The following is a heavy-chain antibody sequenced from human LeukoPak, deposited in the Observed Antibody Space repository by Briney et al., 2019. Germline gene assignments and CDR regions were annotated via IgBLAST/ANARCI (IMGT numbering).Heavy chain of an antibody. D-gene: IGHD5-18*01. Sequence: PGGSLRLSCAASGFTFSSYAMNWVRQAPGKGLEWFSTISGGGLSTYYADSVKGRFTISRDNSKSTLYLQMTSLRAEDTAVYYCAKAQSGYTSFDYWGQGTLVTVSS. CDR3: AKAQSGYTSFDY. CDR2: ISGGGLST. J-gene: IGHJ4*02. V-gene: IGHV3-23*01. CDR1: GFTFSSYA.